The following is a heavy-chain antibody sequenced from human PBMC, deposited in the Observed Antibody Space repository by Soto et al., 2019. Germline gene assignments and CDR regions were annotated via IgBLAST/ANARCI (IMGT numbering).Heavy chain of an antibody. CDR2: ISWNSGFV. CDR1: GFTFDDYA. Sequence: EVQLVESGGDLVQSGRSLRLSCAASGFTFDDYAMHWVRQAPGKGLEWVSGISWNSGFVGYADSVKGRFTISRDNAKNSLYLQMMSLRPEDTAFYYCAKDRGGYGGNLGDYWGRGTLVTVSS. CDR3: AKDRGGYGGNLGDY. V-gene: IGHV3-9*01. J-gene: IGHJ4*02. D-gene: IGHD4-17*01.